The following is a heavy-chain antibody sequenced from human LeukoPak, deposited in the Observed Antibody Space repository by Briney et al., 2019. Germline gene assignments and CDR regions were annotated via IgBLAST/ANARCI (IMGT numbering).Heavy chain of an antibody. CDR3: ARARSAFQGNFDF. Sequence: NPSETLSLTCNVSGGSISSYYWSWIRQPPGGGLEWIGYIYYSGSTNYNPSLKSRVTISVNTSKNQFSLRLTSVTAADTAVYYCARARSAFQGNFDFWGQGTLVTVSS. D-gene: IGHD3-10*01. V-gene: IGHV4-59*01. CDR2: IYYSGST. J-gene: IGHJ4*02. CDR1: GGSISSYY.